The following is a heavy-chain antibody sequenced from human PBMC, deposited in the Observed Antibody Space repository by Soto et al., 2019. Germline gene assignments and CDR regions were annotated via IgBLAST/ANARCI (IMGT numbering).Heavy chain of an antibody. CDR2: ISYDGSNK. J-gene: IGHJ3*02. CDR3: ARGHRGSDAFDI. CDR1: GFTFSSYA. D-gene: IGHD3-10*01. V-gene: IGHV3-30-3*01. Sequence: GGSLRLSCAASGFTFSSYAMHWVRQAPGKGLEWVAVISYDGSNKYYADSVKGRFTISRDNSKNTLYLQMNSLRAEDTAVYYCARGHRGSDAFDIWGQGTMVTVSS.